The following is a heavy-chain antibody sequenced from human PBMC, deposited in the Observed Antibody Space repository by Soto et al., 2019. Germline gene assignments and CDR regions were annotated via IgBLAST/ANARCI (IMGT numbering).Heavy chain of an antibody. D-gene: IGHD4-4*01. CDR1: GFTFSNYE. J-gene: IGHJ4*02. V-gene: IGHV3-48*03. CDR3: AKIDYNYPTFHC. CDR2: ISISGSTT. Sequence: RLSCAAPGFTFSNYEMKWVRQAPGKGLERISYISISGSTTHYADSVEGRFTISRDNAKNSLYLQMNSLRVEDTAVYYCAKIDYNYPTFHCWGQGTLVTVSS.